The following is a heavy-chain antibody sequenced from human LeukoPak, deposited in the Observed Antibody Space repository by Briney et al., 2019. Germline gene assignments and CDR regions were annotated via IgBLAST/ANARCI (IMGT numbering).Heavy chain of an antibody. CDR2: ISWDGGST. Sequence: GGSLRLSCAASGFTFSSYVMSWVRQAPGKGLEWVSLISWDGGSTYYADSVKGRFTISRDNSKNSLYLQMNSLRTEDTALYYCAKDGNLGIAGVWGPWFDPRGQGTLVTVSS. D-gene: IGHD1-26*01. CDR1: GFTFSSYV. CDR3: AKDGNLGIAGVWGPWFDP. J-gene: IGHJ5*02. V-gene: IGHV3-43*02.